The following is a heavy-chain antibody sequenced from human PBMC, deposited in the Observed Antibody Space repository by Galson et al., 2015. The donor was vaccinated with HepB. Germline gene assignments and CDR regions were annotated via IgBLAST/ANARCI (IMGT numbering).Heavy chain of an antibody. Sequence: SVKVSCKASGYTFTSYAMHWVRQAPGQRLEWMGWINAGNGNTKYSQKFQGRVTITRDTSASTAYMELSSLRSEDTAVYYCARVLVAAGYNWFDPWGQGTLVTVSS. V-gene: IGHV1-3*01. CDR1: GYTFTSYA. D-gene: IGHD6-13*01. J-gene: IGHJ5*02. CDR2: INAGNGNT. CDR3: ARVLVAAGYNWFDP.